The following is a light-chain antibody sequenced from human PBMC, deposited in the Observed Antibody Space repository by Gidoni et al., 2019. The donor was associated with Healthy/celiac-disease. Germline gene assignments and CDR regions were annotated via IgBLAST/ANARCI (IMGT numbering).Light chain of an antibody. V-gene: IGLV2-14*03. CDR3: SSYTSSSTPNWV. CDR2: DVS. CDR1: SSDVGGYNY. J-gene: IGLJ3*02. Sequence: QSALPQPASVSGSPGQSITISCTGTSSDVGGYNYVSWYQQHPGKAPKLMIYDVSTRPSGVSTRFSGSKSGNTASLTTSGLQAEDAADYYCSSYTSSSTPNWVFGGGTKLTVL.